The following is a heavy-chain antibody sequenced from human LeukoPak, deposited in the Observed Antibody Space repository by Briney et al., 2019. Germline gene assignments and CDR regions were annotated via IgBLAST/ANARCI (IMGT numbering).Heavy chain of an antibody. Sequence: GASVKVSCETSGYTFIDYYIYWVRQAPGQGLEWMGWINPNSGGTKYVQKFQGRVTMTRDTSISTAYMELSRLRSDDTAVYYCAREGELYQLLWDRAFDIWGQGTMVTVSS. D-gene: IGHD2-2*01. J-gene: IGHJ3*02. CDR2: INPNSGGT. CDR1: GYTFIDYY. CDR3: AREGELYQLLWDRAFDI. V-gene: IGHV1-2*02.